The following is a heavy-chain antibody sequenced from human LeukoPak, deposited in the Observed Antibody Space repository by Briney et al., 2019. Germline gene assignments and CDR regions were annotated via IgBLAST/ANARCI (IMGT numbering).Heavy chain of an antibody. D-gene: IGHD1-14*01. CDR3: ARRDHTGRSHAWFDP. V-gene: IGHV4-39*01. CDR2: LSDTGTT. CDR1: GGSVSTISHF. J-gene: IGHJ5*02. Sequence: SETLSPTRTVSGGSVSTISHFWDWVRQPPGKGLEWIVSLSDTGTTYYNPSLESRVTMSVDTSKNQFSLKLSSVTAADTAVYYCARRDHTGRSHAWFDPWGQGTLVTVSS.